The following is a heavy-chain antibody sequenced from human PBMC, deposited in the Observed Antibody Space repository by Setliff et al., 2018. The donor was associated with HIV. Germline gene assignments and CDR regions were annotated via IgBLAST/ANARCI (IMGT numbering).Heavy chain of an antibody. CDR2: IIPFVATT. V-gene: IGHV1-69*08. CDR1: GGSFSTYT. D-gene: IGHD3-10*01. CDR3: ARDRARAHWFDP. Sequence: SVKVSCKASGGSFSTYTVSWIRQAPGQGLEWVGKIIPFVATTDYAQKFQGRVTMTTDTSTSTAYMELRSLRSDDTAVYYCARDRARAHWFDPWGQGTLVTVSS. J-gene: IGHJ5*02.